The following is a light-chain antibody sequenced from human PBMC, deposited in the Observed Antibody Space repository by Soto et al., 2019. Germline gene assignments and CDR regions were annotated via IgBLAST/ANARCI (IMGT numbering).Light chain of an antibody. J-gene: IGKJ1*01. Sequence: EIVLTQSPGTLSLSPGERATLSCRASQSVSSSYLAWYQQKPGQGPRLLIYGASSRATGIPDRFSGSGSGTDFTLTSSRLEPEDFAVYYCQQYGSSLWTFGQGPEVEIK. CDR2: GAS. CDR3: QQYGSSLWT. V-gene: IGKV3-20*01. CDR1: QSVSSSY.